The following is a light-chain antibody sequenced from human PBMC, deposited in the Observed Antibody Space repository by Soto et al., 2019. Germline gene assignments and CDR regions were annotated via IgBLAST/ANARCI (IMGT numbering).Light chain of an antibody. CDR1: QDITNY. CDR2: DAS. V-gene: IGKV1-33*01. J-gene: IGKJ5*01. CDR3: QQFDNVPFT. Sequence: DIQMTQSPSSLSASVGDRVTIICRASQDITNYLNWYQQKPGKAPKLLIYDASNLETGVPSRFSGSGSGTHFSFTISSLQPEDIATYYCQQFDNVPFTFGQGTRLEMK.